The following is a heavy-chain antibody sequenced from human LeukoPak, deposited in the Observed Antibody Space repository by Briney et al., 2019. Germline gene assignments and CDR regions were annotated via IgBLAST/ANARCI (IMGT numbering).Heavy chain of an antibody. D-gene: IGHD3-16*01. Sequence: GGSLRLSCAASGFTFNSRWMSWVRQAPGKGLEWVANVKQDGSEIDYVDSVKGRFTISRDNAKNSLYLQMNGLGAEDTAVHYCARELNGYGYYFFDYWGPGTLVTVSS. CDR3: ARELNGYGYYFFDY. J-gene: IGHJ4*02. CDR1: GFTFNSRW. CDR2: VKQDGSEI. V-gene: IGHV3-7*01.